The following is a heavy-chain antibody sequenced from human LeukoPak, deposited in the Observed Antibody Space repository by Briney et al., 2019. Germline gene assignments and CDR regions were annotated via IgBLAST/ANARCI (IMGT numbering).Heavy chain of an antibody. Sequence: GESLKISCKGSGYRFTNYWSSWVRQMPGKGLEWTGRIDPSDSYTSYSPSFQGHVTISVDKSISTAYLQWSSLEASDTAMYYCARRVVVPTAGSFDPWGQGTLVIVSS. D-gene: IGHD2-2*01. CDR1: GYRFTNYW. V-gene: IGHV5-10-1*01. CDR2: IDPSDSYT. CDR3: ARRVVVPTAGSFDP. J-gene: IGHJ5*02.